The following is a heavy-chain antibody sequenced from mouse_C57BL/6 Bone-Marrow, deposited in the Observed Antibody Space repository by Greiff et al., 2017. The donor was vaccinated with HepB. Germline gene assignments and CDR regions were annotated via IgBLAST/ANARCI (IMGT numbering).Heavy chain of an antibody. J-gene: IGHJ2*01. CDR1: GYTFTDYY. CDR2: INPNNGGT. CDR3: ARSGRYYGSRRYFDY. Sequence: EVQLQQSGPELVKPGASVKISCKASGYTFTDYYMNWVKQSHGKSLEWIGDINPNNGGTSYNQKFKGKATLTVDKSSSTAYMELRSLTSEDSAVYYCARSGRYYGSRRYFDYWGQGTTLTVSS. D-gene: IGHD1-1*01. V-gene: IGHV1-26*01.